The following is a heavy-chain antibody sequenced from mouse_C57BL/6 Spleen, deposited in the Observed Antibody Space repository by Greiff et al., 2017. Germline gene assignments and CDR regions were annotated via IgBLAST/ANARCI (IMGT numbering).Heavy chain of an antibody. CDR3: ARYDYDDYYAMDY. V-gene: IGHV1-81*01. CDR2: IYPRSGNT. Sequence: QVQLQQSGAELARPGASVKLSCKASGYTFTSYGISWVKQRTGQGLEWIGAIYPRSGNTYYNEKFKGKATLTADKSSSTAYMELRSLTSEDSAVYFCARYDYDDYYAMDYWGQGTSVTVSS. D-gene: IGHD2-4*01. CDR1: GYTFTSYG. J-gene: IGHJ4*01.